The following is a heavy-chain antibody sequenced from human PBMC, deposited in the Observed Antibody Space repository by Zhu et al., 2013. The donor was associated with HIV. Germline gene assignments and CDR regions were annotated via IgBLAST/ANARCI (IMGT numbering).Heavy chain of an antibody. CDR2: ISVYNGNT. J-gene: IGHJ3*02. CDR1: GYTFTTYG. D-gene: IGHD3-10*01. CDR3: ARARVGFGIDAFDI. V-gene: IGHV1-18*01. Sequence: QVQLVQSGAEVKKLGASVKVSCKTSGYTFTTYGLSWVRQAPGQGLEWMGWISVYNGNTNYARRLQGRITMTTDTSTSTAYMELRSLRSDDTAVYYCARARVGFGIDAFDIWGQGDNGHRLF.